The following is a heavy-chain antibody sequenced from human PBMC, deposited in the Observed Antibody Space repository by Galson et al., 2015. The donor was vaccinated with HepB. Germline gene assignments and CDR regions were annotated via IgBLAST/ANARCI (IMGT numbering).Heavy chain of an antibody. D-gene: IGHD4-17*01. V-gene: IGHV3-11*05. CDR3: AKDPLRRQGWFDP. CDR2: ISSSSSYT. Sequence: SLRLSCAASGFTFSDYYMSWIRQAPGKGLEWVSYISSSSSYTNYADSVKGRFTISRDNSKNTLYLQMNSLRAEDTAVYYCAKDPLRRQGWFDPWGQGTLVTVSS. CDR1: GFTFSDYY. J-gene: IGHJ5*02.